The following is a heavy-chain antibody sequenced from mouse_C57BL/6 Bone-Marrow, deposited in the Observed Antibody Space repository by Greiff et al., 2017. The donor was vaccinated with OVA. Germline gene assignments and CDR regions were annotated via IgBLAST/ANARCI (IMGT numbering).Heavy chain of an antibody. CDR2: IYPGDGDT. J-gene: IGHJ3*01. CDR3: ASRRFAY. Sequence: VKLMESGPELVKPGASVKISCKASGYAFSSSWMNWVKQRPGKGLEWIGRIYPGDGDTNYNGKFKGKATLTADKSSSTAYMQLSSLTSEDSAVYFCASRRFAYWGQGTLVTVSA. V-gene: IGHV1-82*01. CDR1: GYAFSSSW.